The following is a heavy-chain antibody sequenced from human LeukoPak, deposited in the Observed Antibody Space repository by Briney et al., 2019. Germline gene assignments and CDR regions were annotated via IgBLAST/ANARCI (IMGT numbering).Heavy chain of an antibody. CDR2: ISGSGGST. D-gene: IGHD4-23*01. CDR3: AKVVRGGNSAPIY. Sequence: QPGGSLRLSCAASGFTFSSYAMSWVRQAPGKGLEWVSAISGSGGSTYYADSVKGRFTISGDNSKNTLYLQMNSLRAEDTAVYYCAKVVRGGNSAPIYWGQGTLVTVSS. CDR1: GFTFSSYA. V-gene: IGHV3-23*01. J-gene: IGHJ4*02.